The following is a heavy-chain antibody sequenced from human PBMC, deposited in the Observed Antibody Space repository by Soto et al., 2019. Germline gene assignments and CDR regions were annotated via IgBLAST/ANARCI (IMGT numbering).Heavy chain of an antibody. D-gene: IGHD6-13*01. CDR3: ARGLFIAAAGNWFDP. CDR2: IGTAGDT. Sequence: GGSLRLSCAASGFTFSSYDMHWVRQATGKGLEWVSAIGTAGDTYYPGSVKGRFTISRENAKNSLYLQMNSLRAEDTAVYYCARGLFIAAAGNWFDPWGQGTLVTVSS. J-gene: IGHJ5*02. V-gene: IGHV3-13*01. CDR1: GFTFSSYD.